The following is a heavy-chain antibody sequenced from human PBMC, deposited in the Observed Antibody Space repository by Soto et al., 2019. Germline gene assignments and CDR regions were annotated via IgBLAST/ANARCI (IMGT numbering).Heavy chain of an antibody. CDR1: GGSISSYY. D-gene: IGHD2-15*01. Sequence: QVQLQESGPGLVKPSETLSLTCTVSGGSISSYYGSWIRQPPGKGLEWIGYIYYSGSTNYNPYLRSRVTIEVDASKNQFSLKLRSVTAADTAVYYCARDGAPGYCSGGSCYNYWGQGTLVTVSS. CDR3: ARDGAPGYCSGGSCYNY. CDR2: IYYSGST. J-gene: IGHJ4*02. V-gene: IGHV4-59*01.